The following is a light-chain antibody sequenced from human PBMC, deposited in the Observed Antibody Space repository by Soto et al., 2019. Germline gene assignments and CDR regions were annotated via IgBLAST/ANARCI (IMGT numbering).Light chain of an antibody. Sequence: EIVMTQSPATLSVSPGERATLSCRASQSVSSNLAWYQQKPGQAPRLLIYGASTRATGIPARFSGSGSGTEFTLTISSLQSEDVEVYYCQQYNNWPPWTFGQGTKVEIK. V-gene: IGKV3-15*01. J-gene: IGKJ1*01. CDR2: GAS. CDR3: QQYNNWPPWT. CDR1: QSVSSN.